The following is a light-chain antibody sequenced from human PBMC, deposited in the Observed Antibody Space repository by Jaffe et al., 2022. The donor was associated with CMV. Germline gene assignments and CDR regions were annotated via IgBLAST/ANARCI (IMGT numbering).Light chain of an antibody. V-gene: IGKV2-24*01. CDR3: MIGTQFPHRNI. CDR1: QSLVHDDVNTY. Sequence: DIVLTQTPLSSPVTLGQSASISCKSSQSLVHDDVNTYLSWLQQRPGQPPRLLIYKISNRVSGVPDRFSGSGAGTDFTLKISRVEPEDVGVYYCMIGTQFPHRNILGQGTKLVI. CDR2: KIS. J-gene: IGKJ2*01.